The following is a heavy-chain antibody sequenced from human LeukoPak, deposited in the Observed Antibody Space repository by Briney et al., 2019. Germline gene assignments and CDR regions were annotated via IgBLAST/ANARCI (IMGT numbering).Heavy chain of an antibody. Sequence: KPSETLSLTCTVSGGSISSSSYYWGWIRQPPGKGLEWIGSIYYSGITYYNPSLKSRVTISVDTSKNQFSLKLRSVTAADTAVYYCASGQWLVSYDYWGQGTLVTVSS. CDR2: IYYSGIT. D-gene: IGHD6-19*01. CDR3: ASGQWLVSYDY. CDR1: GGSISSSSYY. J-gene: IGHJ4*02. V-gene: IGHV4-39*01.